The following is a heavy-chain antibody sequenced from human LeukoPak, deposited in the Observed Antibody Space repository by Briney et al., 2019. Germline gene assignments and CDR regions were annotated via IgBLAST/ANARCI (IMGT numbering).Heavy chain of an antibody. V-gene: IGHV3-30-3*01. CDR1: GFAFSSYA. CDR3: VKDISSSSLAGYFDY. Sequence: GGSLRLSCAASGFAFSSYALHWVRQAPGKGLEWVAVILSDGSNKYYAASVKGRFTISRDNSKNTLYLQMNSLRAEDTALYYCVKDISSSSLAGYFDYWGQGTLVTVSS. J-gene: IGHJ4*02. CDR2: ILSDGSNK. D-gene: IGHD6-13*01.